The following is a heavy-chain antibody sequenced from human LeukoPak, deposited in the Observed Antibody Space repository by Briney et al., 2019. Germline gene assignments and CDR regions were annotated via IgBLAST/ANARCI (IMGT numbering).Heavy chain of an antibody. Sequence: GGSLRLSCAASGFTFDDYAMRWVRQAPGKGLEWVSGISWNSGSIGYADSVKGRFTISRDNAKNSLYLQMNSLRAEDTALYYCAKARAGTIHIFDYWGQGTLVTVSS. D-gene: IGHD6-13*01. V-gene: IGHV3-9*01. CDR1: GFTFDDYA. CDR2: ISWNSGSI. J-gene: IGHJ4*02. CDR3: AKARAGTIHIFDY.